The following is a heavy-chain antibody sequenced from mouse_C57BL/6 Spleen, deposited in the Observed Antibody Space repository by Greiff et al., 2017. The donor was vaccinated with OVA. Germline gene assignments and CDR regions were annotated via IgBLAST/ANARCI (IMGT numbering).Heavy chain of an antibody. CDR1: GFTFSSYA. CDR2: ISSGGDYI. V-gene: IGHV5-9-1*02. Sequence: EVKLVESGEGLVKPGGSLKLSCAASGFTFSSYAMSWVRQTPEKRLEWVAYISSGGDYIYYADTVKGRFTISRDNARTTLYLQMSSLKSEDTAMYYCTRGDDSYAMDYWGQGTSVTVSS. J-gene: IGHJ4*01. CDR3: TRGDDSYAMDY.